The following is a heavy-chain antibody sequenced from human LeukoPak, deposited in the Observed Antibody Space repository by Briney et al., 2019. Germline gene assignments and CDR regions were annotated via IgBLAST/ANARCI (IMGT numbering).Heavy chain of an antibody. CDR1: GYTFTSYG. CDR3: AREGYYGSGSRHYYYMDV. CDR2: ISAYSGNT. D-gene: IGHD3-10*01. Sequence: ASVKVSCKASGYTFTSYGISWVRQAPGQGLEWMGWISAYSGNTNYAQKLQGRVTMTTDTSTRTAYMELRSLRSDDTAVYYCAREGYYGSGSRHYYYMDVWGKGTTVTVSS. J-gene: IGHJ6*03. V-gene: IGHV1-18*01.